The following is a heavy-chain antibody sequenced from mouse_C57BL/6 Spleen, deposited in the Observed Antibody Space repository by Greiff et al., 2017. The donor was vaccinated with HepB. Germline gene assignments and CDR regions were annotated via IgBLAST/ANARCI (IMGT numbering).Heavy chain of an antibody. CDR2: ISYDGSN. V-gene: IGHV3-6*01. D-gene: IGHD2-1*01. Sequence: VQLQQSGPGLVKPSQSLSLTCSVTGYSITSGYYWNWIRQFPGNKLEWMGYISYDGSNNYNPSLKNRISITRDTSKNQFFLKLNSVTTEDTATYYCARDALYGNYEDYWGQGTSVTVSS. CDR3: ARDALYGNYEDY. CDR1: GYSITSGYY. J-gene: IGHJ4*01.